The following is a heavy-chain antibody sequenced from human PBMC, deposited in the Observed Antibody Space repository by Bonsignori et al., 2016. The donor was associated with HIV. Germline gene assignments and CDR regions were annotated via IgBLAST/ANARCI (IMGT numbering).Heavy chain of an antibody. V-gene: IGHV3-30*02. CDR3: AKDINGDFAYYFDY. D-gene: IGHD4-17*01. Sequence: PGKGLEWVAFIRYDGSNKYYADSVKGRFTISRDNSKNTLYLQMNSLRAEDTAVYYCAKDINGDFAYYFDYWGQGTLVTVSS. J-gene: IGHJ4*02. CDR2: IRYDGSNK.